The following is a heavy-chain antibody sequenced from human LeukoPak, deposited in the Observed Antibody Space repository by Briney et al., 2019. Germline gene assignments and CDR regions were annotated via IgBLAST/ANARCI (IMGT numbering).Heavy chain of an antibody. CDR3: ARDLGSGWPYWYFDF. CDR2: IHYSGTT. Sequence: PSETLSLTCIVSGASISGHYWSWIRQPPGKGLEWIAYIHYSGTTNSHPSLKSRVTISVDTSKNQFSLYLRSVTAADTAVYYCARDLGSGWPYWYFDFWGRGTLVTVSS. V-gene: IGHV4-59*11. D-gene: IGHD6-19*01. CDR1: GASISGHY. J-gene: IGHJ2*01.